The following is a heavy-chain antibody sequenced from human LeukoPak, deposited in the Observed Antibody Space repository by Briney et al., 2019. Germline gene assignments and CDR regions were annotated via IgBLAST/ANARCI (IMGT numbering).Heavy chain of an antibody. V-gene: IGHV3-74*01. D-gene: IGHD3-9*01. J-gene: IGHJ6*02. CDR1: GFTFSSYW. CDR2: INSDGSST. Sequence: GGSLRLSCAASGFTFSSYWMHWVRQAPGKGLVWVSRINSDGSSTSYADSVKGRFTISRDNAKNTLYLQMNSLRAEDTAVYYCARGGSPSEDIVTGYYKLYYYYGMDVWGQGTTVTVSS. CDR3: ARGGSPSEDIVTGYYKLYYYYGMDV.